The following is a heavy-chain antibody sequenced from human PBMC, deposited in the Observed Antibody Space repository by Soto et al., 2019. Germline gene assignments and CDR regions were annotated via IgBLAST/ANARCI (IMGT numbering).Heavy chain of an antibody. CDR3: ARGITIFGVVITRYYYYGMDV. D-gene: IGHD3-3*01. V-gene: IGHV3-48*02. Sequence: PGGSLRLSCAASGFTFSSYSMNWVRQAPGKGLEWVSYISSSSSTIYYADSVKGRFTISRDNAKNSLYLQMNSLRDEDTAVYYCARGITIFGVVITRYYYYGMDVWGQGTTVTVSS. J-gene: IGHJ6*02. CDR2: ISSSSSTI. CDR1: GFTFSSYS.